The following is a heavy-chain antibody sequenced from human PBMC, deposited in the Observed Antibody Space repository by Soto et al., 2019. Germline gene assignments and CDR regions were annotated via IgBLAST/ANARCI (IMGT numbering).Heavy chain of an antibody. Sequence: GGSLRLSCAASGFTFSNAWMNWVRQAPGKGLEWVGRIKSKTDGGTTDYAAPVKGRFTISRDDSKNTLYLQMNSLKTEDTAVYYCTTAGYYDFWSGYYTTIIGSFDYWGQGTLVTVSS. CDR2: IKSKTDGGTT. J-gene: IGHJ4*02. V-gene: IGHV3-15*07. CDR1: GFTFSNAW. CDR3: TTAGYYDFWSGYYTTIIGSFDY. D-gene: IGHD3-3*01.